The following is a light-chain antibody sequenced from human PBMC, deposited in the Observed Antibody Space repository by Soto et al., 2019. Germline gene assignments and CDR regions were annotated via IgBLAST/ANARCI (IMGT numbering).Light chain of an antibody. CDR2: AAS. V-gene: IGKV3-20*01. Sequence: EIVLTQSPGTLSLSPGERATLSCRASQYMTRTHIAWYQQKPGQAPRLLIYAASNRATGIPDKFSGSGSGTDYSLTITRLEPEDSAVYYCHQYDKAPQTFGQGTKVEIK. CDR1: QYMTRTH. J-gene: IGKJ2*01. CDR3: HQYDKAPQT.